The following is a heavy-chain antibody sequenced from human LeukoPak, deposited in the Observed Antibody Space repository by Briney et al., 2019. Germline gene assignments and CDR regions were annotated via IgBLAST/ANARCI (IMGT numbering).Heavy chain of an antibody. CDR1: DGSISSYY. D-gene: IGHD6-19*01. CDR3: ARKFGTGWFFDY. Sequence: SETLSLTCTVPDGSISSYYWSWIRQPPGKGLEWIGYVSYSGSTNYDPSLKSRVTISVDTSKNQFSLKLSSVTAADTAVYYCARKFGTGWFFDYWGRGTLVTVSS. CDR2: VSYSGST. V-gene: IGHV4-59*13. J-gene: IGHJ4*02.